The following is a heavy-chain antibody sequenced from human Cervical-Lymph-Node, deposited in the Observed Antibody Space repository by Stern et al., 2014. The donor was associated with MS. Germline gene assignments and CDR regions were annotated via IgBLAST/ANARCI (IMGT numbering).Heavy chain of an antibody. CDR2: IIPIFYTP. V-gene: IGHV1-69*06. Sequence: QVQLVQSGAEVKKPGSSVKVSCKASGGTFSTFSINWVRQVPGQSLEWMGGIIPIFYTPNFAQKFQGRVTITADSSTSTVYMALNSLRFDDTAVYYCVLPSTVTTAAFDVWGRGTMVTVSS. CDR1: GGTFSTFS. CDR3: VLPSTVTTAAFDV. J-gene: IGHJ3*01. D-gene: IGHD4-11*01.